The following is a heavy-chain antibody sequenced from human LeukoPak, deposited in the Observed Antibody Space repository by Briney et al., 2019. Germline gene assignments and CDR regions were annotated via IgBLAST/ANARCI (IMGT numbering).Heavy chain of an antibody. CDR2: VDPEDGET. Sequence: ASVKVSCKVSGYTFTDYYMHWLQQAPGKGLEWMGLVDPEDGETIYAEKFQGRVTITADTSTDTAYMELSSLRSEDTAVYYCATSGGHRGSGFFDYWGQGTLVTVSS. CDR1: GYTFTDYY. V-gene: IGHV1-69-2*01. D-gene: IGHD6-19*01. J-gene: IGHJ4*02. CDR3: ATSGGHRGSGFFDY.